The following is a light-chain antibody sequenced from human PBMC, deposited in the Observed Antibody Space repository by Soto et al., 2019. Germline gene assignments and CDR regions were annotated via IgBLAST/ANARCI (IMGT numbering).Light chain of an antibody. J-gene: IGKJ4*01. CDR2: AAS. CDR1: QSIGTY. CDR3: QQSYTTPLT. Sequence: DIQMTQSPSSLSASVGDRVTITCRASQSIGTYVNWYQQKQGKAPKLLIYAASSLQSGVPSRFSGSGSGTAFPLTISSLQPEDFATYSCQQSYTTPLTFGGGTKVEI. V-gene: IGKV1-39*01.